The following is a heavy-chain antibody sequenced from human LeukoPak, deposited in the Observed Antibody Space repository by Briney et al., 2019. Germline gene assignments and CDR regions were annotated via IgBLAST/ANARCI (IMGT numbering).Heavy chain of an antibody. CDR3: ARTGGSGSDFDY. CDR1: GGTFSSYA. D-gene: IGHD3-10*01. V-gene: IGHV1-46*01. CDR2: INPSGGST. J-gene: IGHJ4*02. Sequence: ASVKVSCKASGGTFSSYAISWVRQAPGQGLEWMGIINPSGGSTSYAQKFQGRVTMTRDMSTSTVYMELSSLRSEDTAVYYCARTGGSGSDFDYWGQGTLVTVSS.